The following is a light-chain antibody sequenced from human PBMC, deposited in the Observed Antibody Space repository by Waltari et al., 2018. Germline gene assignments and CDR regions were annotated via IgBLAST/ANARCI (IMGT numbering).Light chain of an antibody. J-gene: IGLJ2*01. Sequence: SYVLTQPPSMSVAPGQTATVTCGGDNIVAKSVHWYQQRAGQAPVLVIFDDTDRPSGIPERFSASNSDNTATLTIKRVEAGDEADYFCQVWVQSDHRVVFGGGTRLTVL. CDR3: QVWVQSDHRVV. CDR1: NIVAKS. V-gene: IGLV3-21*02. CDR2: DDT.